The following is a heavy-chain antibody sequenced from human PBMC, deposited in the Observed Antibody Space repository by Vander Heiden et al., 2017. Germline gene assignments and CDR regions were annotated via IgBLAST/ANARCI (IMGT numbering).Heavy chain of an antibody. CDR1: GFTLSDSG. Sequence: QVQLVESGGGVVQPGRVLRLLCAASGFTLSDSGMPWVRQARGKGLWCLSVRWYDGSNKYYADSVKGRFTVSRDNARNTLYLQMNSLRAEDTAVYYCGRETSDYHVDPWGLGTLVTVSS. J-gene: IGHJ5*02. V-gene: IGHV3-33*08. D-gene: IGHD3-16*01. CDR3: GRETSDYHVDP. CDR2: RWYDGSNK.